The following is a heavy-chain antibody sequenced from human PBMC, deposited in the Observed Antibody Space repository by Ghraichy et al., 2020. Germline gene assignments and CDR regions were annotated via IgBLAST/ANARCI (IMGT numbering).Heavy chain of an antibody. J-gene: IGHJ6*02. V-gene: IGHV1-2*02. Sequence: ASVKVSCKASGYTFTGYYMHWVRQAPGQGLEWMGWINPNSGGTNYAQKFQGRVTMTRDTSISTAYMELSRLRSDDTAVYYCARDRRIAVAGTDYYYYYGMDVWGQGTTVTVSS. CDR2: INPNSGGT. CDR3: ARDRRIAVAGTDYYYYYGMDV. D-gene: IGHD6-19*01. CDR1: GYTFTGYY.